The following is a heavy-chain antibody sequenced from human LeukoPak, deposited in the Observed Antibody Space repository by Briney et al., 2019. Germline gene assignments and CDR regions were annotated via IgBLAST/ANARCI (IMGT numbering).Heavy chain of an antibody. Sequence: GRSLRLSCAASGFTFDDYAMHWVRQAPGKGLEWVSGISWNSGSIGYADSVKGRFTISRDNAKNSLYLQMNSLRAEDTALYYCTTEGGGYCSRTSCSVDYWGQGTLVTVSS. CDR2: ISWNSGSI. V-gene: IGHV3-9*01. CDR3: TTEGGGYCSRTSCSVDY. J-gene: IGHJ4*02. D-gene: IGHD2-2*01. CDR1: GFTFDDYA.